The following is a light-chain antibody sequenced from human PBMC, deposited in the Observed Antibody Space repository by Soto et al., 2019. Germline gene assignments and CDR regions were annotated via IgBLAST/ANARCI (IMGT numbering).Light chain of an antibody. CDR2: AAS. V-gene: IGKV1-39*01. CDR1: QSISSY. CDR3: QQSYSTPVT. J-gene: IGKJ1*01. Sequence: DIQMTQSPSSLSASVGDRVTITCRSSQSISSYLNWYQQKPGKAPKLLIYAASSLQSVVPSRFSGSGPGTDFTLTISSLQPEDFATDYCQQSYSTPVTFGQGTKVEIK.